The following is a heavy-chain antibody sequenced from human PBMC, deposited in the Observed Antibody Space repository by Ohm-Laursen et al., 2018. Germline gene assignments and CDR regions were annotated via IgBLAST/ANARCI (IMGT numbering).Heavy chain of an antibody. CDR3: ARSDSGGYRDYYYAMDV. CDR2: VSQIGTP. CDR1: DASIDSAK. J-gene: IGHJ6*02. D-gene: IGHD3-22*01. V-gene: IGHV4-4*07. Sequence: GTLSLTCVVSDASIDSAKWSWVRQSAGKQLEWIGRVSQIGTPSYNPSFGSRVIISVESSKNRVSLVLGAVTAADTAVYYCARSDSGGYRDYYYAMDVWGQGTTVTVSS.